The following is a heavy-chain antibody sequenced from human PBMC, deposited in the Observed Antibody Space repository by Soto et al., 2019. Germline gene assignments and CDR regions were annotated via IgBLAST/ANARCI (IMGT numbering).Heavy chain of an antibody. CDR1: GFTFSIYW. CDR3: ERMWAVAGLYYYYGMDV. CDR2: INSDGSST. Sequence: EVQLVESGGGLVQPGGSLRLSCAASGFTFSIYWMHWVRQAPGKGLVWVSRINSDGSSTSYADSVKGRFTISRDNAKNTLYRQMNSLRAEDTAVYYCERMWAVAGLYYYYGMDVWGQGTTVTVAS. V-gene: IGHV3-74*01. D-gene: IGHD6-19*01. J-gene: IGHJ6*02.